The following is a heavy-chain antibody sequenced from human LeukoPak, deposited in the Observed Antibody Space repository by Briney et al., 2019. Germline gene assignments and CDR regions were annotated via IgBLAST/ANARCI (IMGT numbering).Heavy chain of an antibody. Sequence: GASVKVSCKTSRYSFSSHAISWVRQAPGQGPEWMGWINTNTGNPTYAQGFTGRYVFSLDTSVSTAYLQISGLKADDTAVYYCGRDPRLGIRGYTYGYFDYWGQGTLVTVSS. J-gene: IGHJ4*02. CDR1: RYSFSSHA. CDR2: INTNTGNP. V-gene: IGHV7-4-1*02. D-gene: IGHD5-18*01. CDR3: GRDPRLGIRGYTYGYFDY.